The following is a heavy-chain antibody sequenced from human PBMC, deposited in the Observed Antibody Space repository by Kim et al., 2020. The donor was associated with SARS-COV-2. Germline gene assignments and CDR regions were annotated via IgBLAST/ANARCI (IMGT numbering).Heavy chain of an antibody. CDR3: ARETFSYDSSGYYPGAFDI. V-gene: IGHV1-69*13. D-gene: IGHD3-22*01. Sequence: SVKVSCKASGGTFSSYAISWVRQAPGQGLEWMGGIIPIFGTANYAQKFQGRVTITADESTSTAYMELSSLRSEDTAVYYCARETFSYDSSGYYPGAFDIWGQGTMVTVSS. CDR2: IIPIFGTA. CDR1: GGTFSSYA. J-gene: IGHJ3*02.